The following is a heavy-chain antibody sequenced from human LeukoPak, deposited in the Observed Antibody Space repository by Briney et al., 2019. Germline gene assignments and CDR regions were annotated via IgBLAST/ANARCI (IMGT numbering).Heavy chain of an antibody. Sequence: SETLSLTCTVSGGSISSYYWSWIRQPAGKGLEWIGRIYTSGSTNYNPSLKSRVTMSVDTSKNQFSLKLSSVTAADTAVYYCARGSWMVRGVNDYYYYMDVWGKGTTVTISS. CDR3: ARGSWMVRGVNDYYYYMDV. D-gene: IGHD3-10*01. CDR2: IYTSGST. J-gene: IGHJ6*03. V-gene: IGHV4-4*07. CDR1: GGSISSYY.